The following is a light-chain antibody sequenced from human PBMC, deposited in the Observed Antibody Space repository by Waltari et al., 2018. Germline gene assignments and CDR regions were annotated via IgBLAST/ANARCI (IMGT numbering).Light chain of an antibody. CDR3: QQYNSYSLLT. CDR1: QSISNW. J-gene: IGKJ4*01. CDR2: KAS. Sequence: DIQMTQSPSTLSASVGDRFTITCRASQSISNWLAWYQQKPGKDPKLLIYKASTLESGVPSRFSGSGSGTEFTLTISSLQPDEFATYYCQQYNSYSLLTFGGGTKVEIK. V-gene: IGKV1-5*03.